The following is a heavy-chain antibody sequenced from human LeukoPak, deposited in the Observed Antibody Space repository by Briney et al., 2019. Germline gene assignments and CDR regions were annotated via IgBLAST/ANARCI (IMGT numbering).Heavy chain of an antibody. V-gene: IGHV3-7*01. Sequence: GGSLRLSCVVSGLTFSNYWMTWVRQAPGKGLEWVANMKEDGREIYYADSVKGRFTISRDNIKSSLYLQMDGLRAEDTAAYYCAASFDFWGQGTLVSVSS. CDR2: MKEDGREI. J-gene: IGHJ4*02. CDR1: GLTFSNYW. CDR3: AASFDF.